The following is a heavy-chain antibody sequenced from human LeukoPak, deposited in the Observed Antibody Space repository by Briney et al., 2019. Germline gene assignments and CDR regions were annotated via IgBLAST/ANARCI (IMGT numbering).Heavy chain of an antibody. CDR2: ISPDGGVT. V-gene: IGHV1-2*02. CDR1: GSIFNVYY. CDR3: ARENWYYDH. J-gene: IGHJ4*02. Sequence: GASVKVSCKSYGSIFNVYYMHWVRQVPGQVLEWMGWISPDGGVTNYAQKFQGRVTLTRDSATTTDYMELSRLTSDDTAVYYCARENWYYDHWGQGTLVTVSS.